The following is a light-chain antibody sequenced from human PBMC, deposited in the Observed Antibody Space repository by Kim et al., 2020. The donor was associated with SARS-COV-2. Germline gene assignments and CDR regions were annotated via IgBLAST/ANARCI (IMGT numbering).Light chain of an antibody. J-gene: IGKJ4*01. Sequence: EIVLTQSPATLSLSPVEGATLSCRASQSVRGYLAWYQQKPGQAPRLLIYDASTRATGIPARFSGSESGTDFTLTIRSLEPEDSAIYYCQQRNNWPLTFGGGTKVDIK. CDR1: QSVRGY. CDR2: DAS. CDR3: QQRNNWPLT. V-gene: IGKV3-11*01.